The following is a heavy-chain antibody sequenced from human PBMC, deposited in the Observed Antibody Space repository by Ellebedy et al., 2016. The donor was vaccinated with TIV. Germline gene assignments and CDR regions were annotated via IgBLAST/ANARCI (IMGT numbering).Heavy chain of an antibody. V-gene: IGHV4-39*01. CDR1: GGSISSSSYY. Sequence: MPSETLSLTCTVSGGSISSSSYYWGWIRQPPGKGLEWIGSIYYSGSTYYNPSLKSRVTISVETSKNQFSLKLSSVTAADTAVYYCARRITMFLDAFDIWGQGTMVTVSS. J-gene: IGHJ3*02. CDR3: ARRITMFLDAFDI. D-gene: IGHD3-10*02. CDR2: IYYSGST.